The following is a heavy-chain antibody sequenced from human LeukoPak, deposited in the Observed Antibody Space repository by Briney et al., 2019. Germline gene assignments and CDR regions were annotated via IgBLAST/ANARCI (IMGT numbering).Heavy chain of an antibody. CDR1: GFTFNSYS. D-gene: IGHD1-14*01. J-gene: IGHJ4*02. Sequence: GGSLRLSCAASGFTFNSYSMNWVRQAPGKGLEWVSSISGSNSYIYYADSMKGRFTISRDNAKNSLYLQMNSLRAEDTAVYYCAKATGYLLWGQGTLVIVSS. CDR3: AKATGYLL. CDR2: ISGSNSYI. V-gene: IGHV3-21*04.